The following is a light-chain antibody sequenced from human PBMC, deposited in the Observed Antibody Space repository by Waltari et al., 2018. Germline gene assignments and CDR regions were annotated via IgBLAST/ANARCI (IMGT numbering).Light chain of an antibody. CDR3: QTGGHGTWV. CDR1: SGHSSNV. Sequence: QLVLTQSPSASASLGASVKLTCTLSSGHSSNVIAWHQQQPLKGPRYLMKVNSDGSHRKGDDIPDRFSGSSSGAERHLTISSLQSEDEADYYCQTGGHGTWVFGGGTKLTVL. V-gene: IGLV4-69*01. CDR2: VNSDGSH. J-gene: IGLJ3*02.